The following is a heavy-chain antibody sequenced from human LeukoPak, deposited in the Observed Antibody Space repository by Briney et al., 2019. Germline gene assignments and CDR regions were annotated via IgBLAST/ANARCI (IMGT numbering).Heavy chain of an antibody. CDR2: INPNSGGT. J-gene: IGHJ4*02. Sequence: ASVKVSCKASGYTFTGYYMHWVRQAPGQGLEWMGWINPNSGGTNYAQKFQGRVTMTRVTSISTAYMELSRLRSDDTAVYYCARDPSGYYMGTDYWGQGTLVTVSS. V-gene: IGHV1-2*02. D-gene: IGHD3-9*01. CDR3: ARDPSGYYMGTDY. CDR1: GYTFTGYY.